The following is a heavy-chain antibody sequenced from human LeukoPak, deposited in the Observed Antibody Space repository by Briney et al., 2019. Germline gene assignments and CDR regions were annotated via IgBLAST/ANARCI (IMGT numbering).Heavy chain of an antibody. D-gene: IGHD2-21*02. Sequence: GASVMVSCKASGYTFTSYGISWVRQAPGQGLEWMGWISSYNGNTNYAQKLQGRVTMTTDTSTSTAYMELRSLRSDDTAVYYCARGRHIVVVTATKNYYYYYGMDVWGQGTTVTVSS. CDR3: ARGRHIVVVTATKNYYYYYGMDV. CDR2: ISSYNGNT. V-gene: IGHV1-18*01. J-gene: IGHJ6*02. CDR1: GYTFTSYG.